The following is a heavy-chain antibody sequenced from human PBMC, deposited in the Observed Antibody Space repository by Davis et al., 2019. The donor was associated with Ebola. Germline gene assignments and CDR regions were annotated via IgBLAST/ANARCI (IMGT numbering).Heavy chain of an antibody. D-gene: IGHD6-25*01. J-gene: IGHJ4*02. V-gene: IGHV3-48*03. CDR3: ARREAASIDY. CDR1: GFTFSSYE. Sequence: GESLKISCEASGFTFSSYEMNWVRQAPGKGLEWVSHISISGRTIYYADSVKGRFTISRDNAKNTLFLQLNSLRVEDTAIYYCARREAASIDYWGQGTLVTVSS. CDR2: ISISGRTI.